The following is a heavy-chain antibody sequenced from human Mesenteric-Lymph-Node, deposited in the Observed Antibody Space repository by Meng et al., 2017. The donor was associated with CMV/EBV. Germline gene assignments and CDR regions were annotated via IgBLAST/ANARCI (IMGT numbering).Heavy chain of an antibody. J-gene: IGHJ5*01. CDR1: GYGFSSYG. D-gene: IGHD2-2*01. CDR2: ISGYNGNT. Sequence: ASVKVSCKTSGYGFSSYGIAWVRQAPGQGLEWMGWISGYNGNTKYMESLQGRVTMSTDASTRTAYLELRSLTSDDTAVYYCSKVSGYYSKSTCPLRANWFDSWGQGTLVTVSS. CDR3: SKVSGYYSKSTCPLRANWFDS. V-gene: IGHV1-18*01.